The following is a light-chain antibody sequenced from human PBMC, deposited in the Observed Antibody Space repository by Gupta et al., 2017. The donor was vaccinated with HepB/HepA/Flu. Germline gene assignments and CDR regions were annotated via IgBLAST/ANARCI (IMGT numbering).Light chain of an antibody. Sequence: SYELTQPPSVSVSPGQTASITCSGDKLGDKYACWYQQRPGRSPVLVIYEDNKRPSGIAERFSGSNSGNTATLTISGTQTMDEADYYCQAWDSTTAVFGSGTKVTVL. CDR2: EDN. CDR1: KLGDKY. CDR3: QAWDSTTAV. J-gene: IGLJ1*01. V-gene: IGLV3-1*01.